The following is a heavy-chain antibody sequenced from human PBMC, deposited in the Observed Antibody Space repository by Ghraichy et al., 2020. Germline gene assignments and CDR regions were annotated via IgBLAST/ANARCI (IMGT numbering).Heavy chain of an antibody. J-gene: IGHJ4*02. Sequence: SETLSLTCAVYGGSFSGYYWSWIRQPPGKGLEWIGEINHSGSTNYNPSLKSRVTISVDTSKNQFSLKLSSVTAADTAVYYCAREGDSSSSAEDYWGQGTLVTVSS. V-gene: IGHV4-34*01. CDR2: INHSGST. CDR3: AREGDSSSSAEDY. D-gene: IGHD6-6*01. CDR1: GGSFSGYY.